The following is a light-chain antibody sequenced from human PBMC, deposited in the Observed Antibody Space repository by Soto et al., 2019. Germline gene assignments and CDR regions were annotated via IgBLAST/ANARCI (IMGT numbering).Light chain of an antibody. V-gene: IGKV1-33*01. CDR1: QDIRKF. Sequence: DIEMTQPPSSLSASVGDRVTITCQASQDIRKFLNWFQQRPGAAPKLLIYDASNLETGVPSRFSAGGSGTHFTFTITSLQPEDTGTYFCQQYDNLPYTFAQGTKVEI. CDR2: DAS. CDR3: QQYDNLPYT. J-gene: IGKJ2*01.